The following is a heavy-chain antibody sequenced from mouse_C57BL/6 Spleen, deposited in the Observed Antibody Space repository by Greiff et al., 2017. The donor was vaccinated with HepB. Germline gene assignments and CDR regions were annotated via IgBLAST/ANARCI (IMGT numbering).Heavy chain of an antibody. V-gene: IGHV1-55*01. J-gene: IGHJ2*01. CDR3: ARYRYSNYERYYIDY. CDR1: GYTFTSYW. Sequence: VQLQQPGAELVKPGASVKMSCKASGYTFTSYWITWVKQRPGQGLEWIGDIYPGSGSTNYNEKFKSKATLTVDTSSSTAYMQLSSLTSEDSAVYYCARYRYSNYERYYIDYWGQGTTLTVSS. CDR2: IYPGSGST. D-gene: IGHD2-5*01.